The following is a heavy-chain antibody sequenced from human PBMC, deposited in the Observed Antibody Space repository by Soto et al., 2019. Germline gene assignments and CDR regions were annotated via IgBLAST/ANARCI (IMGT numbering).Heavy chain of an antibody. CDR1: GFSFRTYT. J-gene: IGHJ6*02. Sequence: GGSLRLSCSASGFSFRTYTMHWFRQAPGKGLEYVSSIHSSGGATYYADSVKGRFTISRDNSKNTLYLQMSSLRAEDTAVYYCVKSVRLMDVWGQGTTVTVSS. D-gene: IGHD4-17*01. CDR2: IHSSGGAT. V-gene: IGHV3-64D*08. CDR3: VKSVRLMDV.